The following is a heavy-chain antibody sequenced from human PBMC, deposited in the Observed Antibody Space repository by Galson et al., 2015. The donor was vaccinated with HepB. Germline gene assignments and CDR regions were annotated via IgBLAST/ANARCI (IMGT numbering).Heavy chain of an antibody. D-gene: IGHD3-9*01. CDR2: IFPIYGLP. Sequence: SVKASGKASGDTFVSYGILWVRQAPGQGLEWMGGIFPIYGLPNYAAHFQGRLTITADESTSTAYMKLSSLKFEDNAVYFRARSLSNDDILTGYFDSWCQGTLVIVSS. CDR3: ARSLSNDDILTGYFDS. CDR1: GDTFVSYG. J-gene: IGHJ4*02. V-gene: IGHV1-69*13.